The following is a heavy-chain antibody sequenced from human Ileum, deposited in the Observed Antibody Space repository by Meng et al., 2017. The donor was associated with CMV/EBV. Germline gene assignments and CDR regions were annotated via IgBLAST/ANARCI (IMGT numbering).Heavy chain of an antibody. Sequence: SGGSISRNNWWSWVRQPPGKGLEWIGETYHSGSTNYNPSLQSRVTISLDKSTNQFSLKLSSVTAADTAVYYCARGASGDSGGYGFDYWGQGTLVTVSS. CDR2: TYHSGST. CDR1: GGSISRNNW. D-gene: IGHD3-22*01. CDR3: ARGASGDSGGYGFDY. J-gene: IGHJ4*02. V-gene: IGHV4-4*02.